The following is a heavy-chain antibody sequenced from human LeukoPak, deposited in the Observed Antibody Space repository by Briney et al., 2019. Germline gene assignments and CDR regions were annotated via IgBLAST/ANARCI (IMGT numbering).Heavy chain of an antibody. V-gene: IGHV3-30*03. J-gene: IGHJ4*02. Sequence: GGSLRLSCAASGFTFSSYGMHWVRQAPGKGLEWVAVISYDGSNKYYADSVKGRFTISRDNSKNTLYLQMNSLRAEDTAVYYCARGHSSSSSYFDYWGQGTLVTVSS. CDR1: GFTFSSYG. CDR2: ISYDGSNK. D-gene: IGHD6-6*01. CDR3: ARGHSSSSSYFDY.